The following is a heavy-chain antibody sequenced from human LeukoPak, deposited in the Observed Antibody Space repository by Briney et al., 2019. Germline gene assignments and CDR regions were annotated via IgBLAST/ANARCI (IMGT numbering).Heavy chain of an antibody. CDR1: GFTFSSYA. J-gene: IGHJ5*02. V-gene: IGHV3-64*01. Sequence: GGSLRLSCAASGFTFSSYAMHWVRQAPGKGLEYVSAISSNGGSTYYANSVKGRFAISRDNSKNTLYLQMGSLRAEDMAVYYCARDDWVAHKGDWFDPWGQGTLVTVSS. D-gene: IGHD2-21*01. CDR2: ISSNGGST. CDR3: ARDDWVAHKGDWFDP.